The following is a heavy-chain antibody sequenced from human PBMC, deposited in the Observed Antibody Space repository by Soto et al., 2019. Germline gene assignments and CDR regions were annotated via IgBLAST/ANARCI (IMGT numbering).Heavy chain of an antibody. D-gene: IGHD3-10*01. CDR2: ISGSGGST. CDR3: AKGRLLWFGGEGCWFDP. V-gene: IGHV3-23*01. Sequence: GGSLRLSCAASGFTFSSYAMSWVRQAPGKGLEWVSAISGSGGSTYYADSVKGRFTISRDNSKNTLYLQMNSLRAEDTAVYYCAKGRLLWFGGEGCWFDPWGQGTLVTVSS. CDR1: GFTFSSYA. J-gene: IGHJ5*02.